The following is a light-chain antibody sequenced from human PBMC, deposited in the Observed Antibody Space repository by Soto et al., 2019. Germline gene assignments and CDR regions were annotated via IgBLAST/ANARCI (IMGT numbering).Light chain of an antibody. CDR1: QSVSSSY. CDR3: QHYQRYPPS. J-gene: IGKJ4*01. CDR2: GAS. V-gene: IGKV3-20*01. Sequence: EIVLTQSPGTLSLSPGERATLSCRASQSVSSSYLAWYQQKPGQAPRLLIYGASSRATGIPDRFSGSGSGTDFTLTISRLEPEDFAVYYCQHYQRYPPSFGGGTKLEIK.